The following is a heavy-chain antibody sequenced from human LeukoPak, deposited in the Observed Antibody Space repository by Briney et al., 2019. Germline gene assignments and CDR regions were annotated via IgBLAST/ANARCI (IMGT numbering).Heavy chain of an antibody. Sequence: SETLSLTCAVYGGSFSDYYWSWIRQPPGKGLEWIGEINHSGDTKYNPSLKSRVTISVETSKNQFSLKVSSVTAADTAVYYCARIQLWPLHYFDYWGQGTLVTVSS. CDR1: GGSFSDYY. CDR2: INHSGDT. D-gene: IGHD5-18*01. V-gene: IGHV4-34*01. CDR3: ARIQLWPLHYFDY. J-gene: IGHJ4*02.